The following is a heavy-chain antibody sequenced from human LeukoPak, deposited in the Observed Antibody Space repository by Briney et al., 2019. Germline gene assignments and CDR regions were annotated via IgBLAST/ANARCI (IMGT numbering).Heavy chain of an antibody. D-gene: IGHD3-3*01. J-gene: IGHJ5*02. V-gene: IGHV1-2*02. CDR1: GYTFTGYY. CDR3: ARGGVLEWLLSGWFDP. Sequence: ASVKVSCKASGYTFTGYYMHWVRQAPGQGLEWMGWINPNSGVTHYAQKFQGRVTMTRDTPISTVYMELSRLISDDTAVYYCARGGVLEWLLSGWFDPWGQGTLVTVSS. CDR2: INPNSGVT.